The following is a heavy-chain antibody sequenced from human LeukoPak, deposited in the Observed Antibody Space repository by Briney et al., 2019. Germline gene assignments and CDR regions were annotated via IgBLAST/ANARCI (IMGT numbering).Heavy chain of an antibody. Sequence: ASVKVSCKASGYTFTSYDINWVRQATGQGLEWMGWVKPNSGNTGYAQKFQGRVTMTRNTSISTAYMELSSLRSEDTAVYYCARGLSDPDGYYDSSGYPYWGQGTLVTVSS. J-gene: IGHJ4*02. CDR1: GYTFTSYD. D-gene: IGHD3-22*01. CDR2: VKPNSGNT. V-gene: IGHV1-8*01. CDR3: ARGLSDPDGYYDSSGYPY.